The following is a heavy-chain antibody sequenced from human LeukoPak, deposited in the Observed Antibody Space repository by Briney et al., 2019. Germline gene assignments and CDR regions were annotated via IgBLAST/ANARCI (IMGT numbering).Heavy chain of an antibody. CDR1: GGSFSSYY. J-gene: IGHJ4*02. D-gene: IGHD3-10*01. V-gene: IGHV4-59*08. CDR3: ARLARSEGSEFDY. Sequence: SETLSLTCTVSGGSFSSYYWSLIRQPAGKGLEWIGNIYYSGSTNYNPSLKSRVTISVDTSKNQFSLKLSSVTAADTAVYYCARLARSEGSEFDYWGQGTLVTVSS. CDR2: IYYSGST.